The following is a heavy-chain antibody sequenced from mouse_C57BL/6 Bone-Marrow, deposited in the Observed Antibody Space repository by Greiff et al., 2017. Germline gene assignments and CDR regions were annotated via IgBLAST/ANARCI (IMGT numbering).Heavy chain of an antibody. J-gene: IGHJ2*01. Sequence: EVKLVESGGGLVQPGGSLKLSCAASGFTFSDYYMYWVRQTPEKRLEWVAYISNGGGSTYYPDTVKGRFTISSDNAKNTLYLQMSRLKSEDTAMYYCARQGDYYGSSPFFDYWGQGTTLTVSS. V-gene: IGHV5-12*01. CDR1: GFTFSDYY. CDR3: ARQGDYYGSSPFFDY. CDR2: ISNGGGST. D-gene: IGHD1-1*01.